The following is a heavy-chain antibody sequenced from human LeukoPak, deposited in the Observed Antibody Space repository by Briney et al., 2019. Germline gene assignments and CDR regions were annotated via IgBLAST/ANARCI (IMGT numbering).Heavy chain of an antibody. V-gene: IGHV3-21*01. J-gene: IGHJ4*02. CDR1: GFTFSSYS. D-gene: IGHD3-10*01. Sequence: GGSLRLSCAASGFTFSSYSMNWVRQAPGKGLEWVSSISSSSSYIYYADSVKGRFTISRDNAMNSLYLQMNSLRAEDTAVYYCARDGWFGELSNGYFDYWGQGTLVTVSS. CDR3: ARDGWFGELSNGYFDY. CDR2: ISSSSSYI.